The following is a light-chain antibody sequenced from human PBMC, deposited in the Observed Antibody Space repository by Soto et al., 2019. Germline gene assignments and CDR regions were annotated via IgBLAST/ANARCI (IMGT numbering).Light chain of an antibody. Sequence: QSVLTQPPSVSAAPGQTVTISCSGSNSNIGNNYVSWYQQFPGTAPKLLIYDNNKRPSGVPDRFSGSKSGTSATLDITGLQTGDEADYYCAAWDSSLTGGRVFGGGTQLTVL. CDR1: NSNIGNNY. J-gene: IGLJ3*02. CDR3: AAWDSSLTGGRV. CDR2: DNN. V-gene: IGLV1-51*01.